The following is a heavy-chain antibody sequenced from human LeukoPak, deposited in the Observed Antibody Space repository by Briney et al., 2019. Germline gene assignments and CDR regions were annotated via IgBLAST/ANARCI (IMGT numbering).Heavy chain of an antibody. CDR3: ARVHTYYDFWNPPFDY. CDR1: GYTFTGYY. J-gene: IGHJ4*02. Sequence: ASVKVSCKASGYTFTGYYMHWLRQAPGQGLEWMGRINPNSGGTNYAQKFQGRVTMTRDTSIRTAYMELSRLRSDDTAVYYCARVHTYYDFWNPPFDYWGQGTLVTVSS. D-gene: IGHD3-3*01. V-gene: IGHV1-2*06. CDR2: INPNSGGT.